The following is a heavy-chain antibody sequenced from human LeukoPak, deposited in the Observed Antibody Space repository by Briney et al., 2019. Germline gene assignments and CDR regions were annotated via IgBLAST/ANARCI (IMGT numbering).Heavy chain of an antibody. Sequence: GGSLRLSCAASGFTFSSYEMNWVRQAPGKGLEWVSYISSSGNTIYYADSVKGRFTISRDNAKNSLYLQMNSLRAEDTAVYYCASEHSGNYYRPFDYWGQGTLVTVSS. CDR3: ASEHSGNYYRPFDY. CDR1: GFTFSSYE. V-gene: IGHV3-48*03. D-gene: IGHD1-26*01. CDR2: ISSSGNTI. J-gene: IGHJ4*02.